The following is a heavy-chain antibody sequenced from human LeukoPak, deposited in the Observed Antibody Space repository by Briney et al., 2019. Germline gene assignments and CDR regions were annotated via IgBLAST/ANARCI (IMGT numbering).Heavy chain of an antibody. J-gene: IGHJ5*02. Sequence: GGTLRLSCAASGFTFSSYGMSWVRQSPGKGLEWVSAISGSGGSTYYADSVKGRFTISRDNSKNTLYLQMNSLRAEDTAVYYCAKKYSTGLDPWGQGTLVTVSS. D-gene: IGHD1-26*01. V-gene: IGHV3-23*01. CDR1: GFTFSSYG. CDR2: ISGSGGST. CDR3: AKKYSTGLDP.